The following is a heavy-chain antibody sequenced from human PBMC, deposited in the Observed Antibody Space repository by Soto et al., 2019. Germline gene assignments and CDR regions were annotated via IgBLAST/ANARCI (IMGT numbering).Heavy chain of an antibody. CDR1: GYTLTELS. D-gene: IGHD5-12*01. J-gene: IGHJ5*02. CDR3: AKYRYSGYDWRGYNWFDP. Sequence: ASVKVSCKVSGYTLTELSMHWVRQAPGKGLEWMGGFDPEDGETIYAQKFQGRVTMTEDTSTDTAYMELSSLRSEDTAVYYCAKYRYSGYDWRGYNWFDPWGQGTLVTVS. CDR2: FDPEDGET. V-gene: IGHV1-24*01.